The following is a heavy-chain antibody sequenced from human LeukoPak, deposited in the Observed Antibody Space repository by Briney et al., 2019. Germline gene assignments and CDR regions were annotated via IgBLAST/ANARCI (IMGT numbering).Heavy chain of an antibody. D-gene: IGHD2-21*02. V-gene: IGHV1-69*04. Sequence: ASVKVSCKASVCTFSSYAISWVRQAPGQGLEWMGRIIPILGIANYAQKFQGRVTITANKSTSTAYMELSSLRSEDTAVYYCASQLAYCGGDCYSVDYWGQGTLVTVSS. CDR3: ASQLAYCGGDCYSVDY. CDR1: VCTFSSYA. CDR2: IIPILGIA. J-gene: IGHJ4*02.